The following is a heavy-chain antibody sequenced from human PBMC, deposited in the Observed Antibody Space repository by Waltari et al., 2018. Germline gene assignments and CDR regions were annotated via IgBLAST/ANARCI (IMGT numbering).Heavy chain of an antibody. D-gene: IGHD6-13*01. CDR2: INHSGST. CDR1: GGSFSGYY. Sequence: QVQLQQWGAGLLKPSETLSLTCAVYGGSFSGYYWSWIRQPPGKGLEWIGEINHSGSTNYNPSLKSRVTISVDTSKNQFSLKLSSVTAADTAVYYCARGPGYSSRRGWFDPWGQGTLVTVSS. J-gene: IGHJ5*02. V-gene: IGHV4-34*01. CDR3: ARGPGYSSRRGWFDP.